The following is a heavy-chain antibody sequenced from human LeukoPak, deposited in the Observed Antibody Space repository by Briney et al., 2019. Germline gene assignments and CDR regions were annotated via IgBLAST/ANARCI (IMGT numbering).Heavy chain of an antibody. V-gene: IGHV3-23*01. CDR3: AKIVEIAAAGTYFDY. Sequence: LPGGSLRLSCAASGFTFSSYAMSWVRQAPGKGLEWVSAISRSGGSTYYADSVKGRFTISRDNSKNTLYLQMNSLRAEDTAVYYCAKIVEIAAAGTYFDYWGQGTLVTVSS. CDR1: GFTFSSYA. CDR2: ISRSGGST. D-gene: IGHD6-13*01. J-gene: IGHJ4*02.